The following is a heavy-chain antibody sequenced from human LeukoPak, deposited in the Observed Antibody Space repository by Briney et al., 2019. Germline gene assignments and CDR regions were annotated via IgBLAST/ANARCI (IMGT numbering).Heavy chain of an antibody. D-gene: IGHD3-10*01. J-gene: IGHJ5*02. CDR2: IYYSGST. CDR3: ARDRRSRYGSGSYYNGGWFDP. CDR1: VASINSGSYY. Sequence: SETLSLTCTVSVASINSGSYYWAWVRQPPGRGLEWIEYIYYSGSTNYNPSLKSRVTISVDTSKHQFSLKLSSVTAADTAVYYCARDRRSRYGSGSYYNGGWFDPWGQGTLVTVSS. V-gene: IGHV4-61*01.